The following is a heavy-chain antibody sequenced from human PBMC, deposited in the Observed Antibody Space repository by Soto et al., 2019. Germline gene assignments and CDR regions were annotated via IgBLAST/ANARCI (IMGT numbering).Heavy chain of an antibody. J-gene: IGHJ5*02. V-gene: IGHV1-69*01. CDR1: GGTFSSYA. Sequence: QVQLVQSGAEVKKPGSSVKVSCKASGGTFSSYAISWLRQAPGQGLEWMGGIIPIFGTANYAQKFQGRVTSTAHESKSTAYMELSSLRSEDTAVYYCARGGPYYYGSGSYHNWFDPWGQGTLVTVSS. D-gene: IGHD3-10*01. CDR3: ARGGPYYYGSGSYHNWFDP. CDR2: IIPIFGTA.